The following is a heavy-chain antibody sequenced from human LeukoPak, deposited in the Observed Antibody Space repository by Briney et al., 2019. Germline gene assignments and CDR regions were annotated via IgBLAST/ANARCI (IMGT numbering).Heavy chain of an antibody. CDR1: GFTFSSYE. V-gene: IGHV3-48*03. CDR2: ISSSGSTI. Sequence: PGGSLRLSCAASGFTFSSYEMNWVRQAPGKGLEWVSYISSSGSTIYYADSVKGRFTISRDNAKNSLYLQMNSLRAEDTAVCYCAREELLNGMDVWGQGTTVTVSS. J-gene: IGHJ6*02. CDR3: AREELLNGMDV. D-gene: IGHD1-26*01.